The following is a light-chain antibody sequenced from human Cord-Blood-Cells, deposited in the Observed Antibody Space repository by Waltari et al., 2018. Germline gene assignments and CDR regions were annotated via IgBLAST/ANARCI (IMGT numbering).Light chain of an antibody. Sequence: QSALTQPRSVSGSPGQSVTISCTATSSDVGGYHHVSWYQQHPGKAPKLMIYDVSKRPSGVPDRFSGSKSGNTASLTISGLQAEDEADYYCCSYAGSYTWVFGGGTKLTVL. CDR2: DVS. V-gene: IGLV2-11*01. CDR3: CSYAGSYTWV. J-gene: IGLJ3*02. CDR1: SSDVGGYHH.